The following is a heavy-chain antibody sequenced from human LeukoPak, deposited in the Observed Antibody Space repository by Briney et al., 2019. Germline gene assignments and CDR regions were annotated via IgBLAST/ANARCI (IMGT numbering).Heavy chain of an antibody. V-gene: IGHV1-8*01. D-gene: IGHD3-3*01. J-gene: IGHJ3*02. CDR3: ATILLSKKRYYDFWTSAFDI. CDR2: MNPNSGNT. CDR1: GYTFTSYD. Sequence: ASVKVSCKASGYTFTSYDINWVRQATGQGLEWMGWMNPNSGNTGYAQKFQGRVTMTRNTSISTAYMELSSLRSEDTAVYYCATILLSKKRYYDFWTSAFDIWGQGTMVTVSS.